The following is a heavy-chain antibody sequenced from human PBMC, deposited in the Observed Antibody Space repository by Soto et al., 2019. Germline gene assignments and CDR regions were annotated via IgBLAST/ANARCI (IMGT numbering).Heavy chain of an antibody. Sequence: GGSLRLSCAASGFTFSSYAMSWVRQAPGKGLEWVSAISGSGGSTYYADSVKGRFTISRDNSKNTLYLQMNSLRAEDTAVYYCAKDRTPPSIAAAGTVDAFDIWGQGTMVTVSS. D-gene: IGHD6-13*01. CDR3: AKDRTPPSIAAAGTVDAFDI. CDR2: ISGSGGST. CDR1: GFTFSSYA. V-gene: IGHV3-23*01. J-gene: IGHJ3*02.